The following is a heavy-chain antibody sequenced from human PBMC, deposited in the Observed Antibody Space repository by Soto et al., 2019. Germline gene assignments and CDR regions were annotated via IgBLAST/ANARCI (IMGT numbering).Heavy chain of an antibody. D-gene: IGHD2-2*01. CDR1: GFTFDDYA. J-gene: IGHJ6*03. CDR3: AKDIGYCSSTSCPRPHYYYYYMDV. CDR2: ISWNSGSI. Sequence: GGSLRLSCAASGFTFDDYAMHWVRQAPGKGLEWVSGISWNSGSIGYADSVKGRFTISRDNAKNSLYLQMNSLRAEDTALYYCAKDIGYCSSTSCPRPHYYYYYMDVWGKGTTVTVSS. V-gene: IGHV3-9*01.